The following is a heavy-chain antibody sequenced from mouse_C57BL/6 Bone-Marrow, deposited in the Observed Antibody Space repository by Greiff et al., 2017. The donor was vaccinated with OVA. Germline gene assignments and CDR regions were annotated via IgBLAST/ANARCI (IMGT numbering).Heavy chain of an antibody. V-gene: IGHV1-59*01. CDR2: IDPSDSYT. CDR3: ARWGGY. Sequence: QVQLQQSGAELVRPGTSVKLSCKASGYTFTSYWMHWVKQRPGQGLEWLGVIDPSDSYTNYNQKFKGKATLTVDTSSRTAFMQLSSLTSEDYAGSYGARWGGYWGQGTTLTVSS. J-gene: IGHJ2*01. CDR1: GYTFTSYW.